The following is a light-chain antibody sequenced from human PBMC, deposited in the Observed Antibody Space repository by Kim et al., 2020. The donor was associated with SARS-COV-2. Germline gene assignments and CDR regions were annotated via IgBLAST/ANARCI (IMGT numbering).Light chain of an antibody. CDR2: EDN. CDR3: QSYDSINHELV. V-gene: IGLV6-57*03. CDR1: SGSIASNY. J-gene: IGLJ3*02. Sequence: TVTLPCTRRSGSIASNYVQWYQQRPGSAPTTVIYEDNQRPSGVPDRFSGSIDSSSNSASLTISGLETEDEADYYCQSYDSINHELVFGGGTKVTVL.